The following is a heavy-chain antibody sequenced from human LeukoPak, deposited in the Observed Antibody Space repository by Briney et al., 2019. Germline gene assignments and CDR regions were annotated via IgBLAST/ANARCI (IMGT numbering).Heavy chain of an antibody. V-gene: IGHV3-7*05. D-gene: IGHD5-12*01. J-gene: IGHJ4*02. Sequence: GGSLRLSCAASGFTFSNSWMVWVREAPGRGLEWVANINQDGSAKTCVDSVKGRFTISRDNAKNSLYLQMNSLRAEDTAVYYCARDSGYNAFDYWGQGTLVTVSS. CDR1: GFTFSNSW. CDR3: ARDSGYNAFDY. CDR2: INQDGSAK.